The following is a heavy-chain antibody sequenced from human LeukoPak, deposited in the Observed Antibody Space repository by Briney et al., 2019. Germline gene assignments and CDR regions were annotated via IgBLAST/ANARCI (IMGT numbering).Heavy chain of an antibody. CDR1: GFTFSSYS. V-gene: IGHV3-21*01. CDR2: ISSSSSYI. Sequence: GGSLRLSCAASGFTFSSYSMNWVRRAPGKGLEWVSSISSSSSYIYYADSVKGRFTISRDNAKNSLYLQMNSLRAEDTAVYYCARDSGPLAFDIWGQGTMVTVSS. CDR3: ARDSGPLAFDI. D-gene: IGHD3-10*01. J-gene: IGHJ3*02.